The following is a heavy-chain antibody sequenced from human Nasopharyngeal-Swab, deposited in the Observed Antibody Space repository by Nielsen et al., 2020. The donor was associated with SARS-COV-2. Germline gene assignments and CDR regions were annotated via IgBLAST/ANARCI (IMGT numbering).Heavy chain of an antibody. V-gene: IGHV4-59*01. Sequence: SETLSLTYTVSGGSISRYYWSWIRQPPGKGLEWIGYIYYSGSTNYNPSLKSRVTISVDTSKNQFSLKLSSVTAADTAVYYCAREAITIFGVAPFDYYYYYMDVWGKGTTVTVSS. J-gene: IGHJ6*03. CDR2: IYYSGST. CDR1: GGSISRYY. CDR3: AREAITIFGVAPFDYYYYYMDV. D-gene: IGHD3-3*01.